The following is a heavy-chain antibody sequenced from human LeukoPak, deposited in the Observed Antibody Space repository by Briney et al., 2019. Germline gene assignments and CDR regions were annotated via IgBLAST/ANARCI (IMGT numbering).Heavy chain of an antibody. CDR3: ATGRVAVGREDAFDI. J-gene: IGHJ3*02. Sequence: ASVKVSCKASGYTFTSYDINWVRQATGQGLEWMGWMNPNSGNTGYAQKFQGRVTMTRNTSISTAYMELSSLRSEDTAVYYCATGRVAVGREDAFDIWGQGTMVTVSS. D-gene: IGHD1-26*01. CDR1: GYTFTSYD. CDR2: MNPNSGNT. V-gene: IGHV1-8*01.